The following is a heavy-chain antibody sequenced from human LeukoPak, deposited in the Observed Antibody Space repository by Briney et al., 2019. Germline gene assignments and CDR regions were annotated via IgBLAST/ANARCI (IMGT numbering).Heavy chain of an antibody. D-gene: IGHD5-18*01. V-gene: IGHV3-33*05. CDR1: GFRFGSNG. Sequence: PGRSLRLSCAASGFRFGSNGMHWVRQTPDKGLEWVAAIAYDGSSKYYGDSVKGRFTISRDNPNKMVFLHMNSLRADDTALYYCVKEPRGGYAYGYFDSWGQGALVIVSS. CDR3: VKEPRGGYAYGYFDS. CDR2: IAYDGSSK. J-gene: IGHJ4*02.